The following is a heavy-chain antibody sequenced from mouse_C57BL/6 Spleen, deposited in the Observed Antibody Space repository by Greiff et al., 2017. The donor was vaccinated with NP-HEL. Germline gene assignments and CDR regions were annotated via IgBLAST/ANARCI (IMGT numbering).Heavy chain of an antibody. V-gene: IGHV1-69*01. J-gene: IGHJ4*01. CDR2: IDPSDSYT. Sequence: QVQLQQPGAELVMPGASVKLSCKASGYTFTSYWMHWVKQRPGQGLEWIGEIDPSDSYTNYNQKFKGNSTLTVDKSSSTAYMQLSSLTSEDSAVYYCARASDAVYAMDYWSQGTSVTVSP. CDR1: GYTFTSYW. CDR3: ARASDAVYAMDY.